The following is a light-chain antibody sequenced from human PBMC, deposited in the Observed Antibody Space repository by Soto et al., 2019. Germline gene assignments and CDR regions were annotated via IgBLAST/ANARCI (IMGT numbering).Light chain of an antibody. V-gene: IGKV3-11*01. J-gene: IGKJ4*01. Sequence: EIVLTQSPATLSLSPGEGVTLSCRASQSVSSYLLWYQQKPGQAPRLLIYAASNRATGIPARFSGSGSGTDFTLTISSLEPEDFAVYYCQQHSNWPLTFGGGTKVDIK. CDR2: AAS. CDR1: QSVSSY. CDR3: QQHSNWPLT.